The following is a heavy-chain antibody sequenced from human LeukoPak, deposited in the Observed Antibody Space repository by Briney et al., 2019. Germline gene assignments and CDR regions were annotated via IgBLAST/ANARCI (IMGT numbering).Heavy chain of an antibody. Sequence: ASVKVSCKASGYTFTSYGISWVRQAPGQGLEWMGWISAYNGNTNYAQKLQGRVTMTTDTSTSTAYMELRSLRSDDTAVYYCAKGGLWVGGVVIMAFDYWGQGTLVTVSS. D-gene: IGHD3-3*01. CDR3: AKGGLWVGGVVIMAFDY. CDR1: GYTFTSYG. CDR2: ISAYNGNT. J-gene: IGHJ4*02. V-gene: IGHV1-18*01.